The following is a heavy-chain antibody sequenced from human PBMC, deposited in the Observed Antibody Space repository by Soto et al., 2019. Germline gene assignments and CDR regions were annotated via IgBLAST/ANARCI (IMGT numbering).Heavy chain of an antibody. V-gene: IGHV1-69*13. D-gene: IGHD5-12*01. CDR3: ARDGSGYNF. Sequence: SVKVSCKASGGTFSSFGITWVRQAPGQGLEWMGGIIPVFGRPNYAQRFRGRLTITADESTNTSYMELIDLTSEDTAVYYCARDGSGYNFWGQGTQVTVSS. CDR2: IIPVFGRP. CDR1: GGTFSSFG. J-gene: IGHJ1*01.